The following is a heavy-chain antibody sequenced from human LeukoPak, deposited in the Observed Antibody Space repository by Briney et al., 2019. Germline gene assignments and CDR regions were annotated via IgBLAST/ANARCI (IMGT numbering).Heavy chain of an antibody. CDR2: MYYSGST. CDR3: ARYYYDSSGYYYLDY. V-gene: IGHV4-39*01. D-gene: IGHD3-22*01. Sequence: PSETLSLTCTVSGGSIGSSSYYWGWIRQPPGKGLEWIGSMYYSGSTYYSPSLKSRVTISGDTSKSQFSLKLGSVTAADTAVYYCARYYYDSSGYYYLDYWGQRTLVTVSS. J-gene: IGHJ4*02. CDR1: GGSIGSSSYY.